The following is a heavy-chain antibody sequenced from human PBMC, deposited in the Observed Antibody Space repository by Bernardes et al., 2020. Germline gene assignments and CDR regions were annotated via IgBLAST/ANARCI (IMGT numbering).Heavy chain of an antibody. CDR1: AFTFSSYS. Sequence: GWSLRLACAASAFTFSSYSMNLVRQAPGKGLEWVSSISSSSSYIYYADSVKGRFTISRDNAKNSLYLQMNSLRAEDTAVYYCARGGEDAFDIWGQGTMVTVSS. J-gene: IGHJ3*02. CDR3: ARGGEDAFDI. V-gene: IGHV3-21*01. D-gene: IGHD3-10*01. CDR2: ISSSSSYI.